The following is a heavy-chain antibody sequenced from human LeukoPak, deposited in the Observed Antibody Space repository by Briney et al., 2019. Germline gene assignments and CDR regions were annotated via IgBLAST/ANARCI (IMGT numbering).Heavy chain of an antibody. CDR2: IYTSGTT. J-gene: IGHJ4*02. V-gene: IGHV4-4*07. D-gene: IGHD1-1*01. CDR1: GGSITTYC. CDR3: ARLNHDNCFDF. Sequence: PSETLSLTCTVSGGSITTYCWSWIRQPAGKGLEWIGRIYTSGTTNYNPSLKSRVTMSLDTSNHKLSLKLSSVTAADTAVYYCARLNHDNCFDFWGQGILVTVSS.